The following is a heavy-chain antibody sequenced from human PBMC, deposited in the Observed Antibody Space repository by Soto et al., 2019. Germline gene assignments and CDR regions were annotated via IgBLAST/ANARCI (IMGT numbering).Heavy chain of an antibody. CDR3: AREAPQYYYYYYYMDV. J-gene: IGHJ6*03. V-gene: IGHV4-34*01. D-gene: IGHD6-6*01. CDR1: GGSFSCYY. Sequence: SETLSLTCAVYGGSFSCYYWSWIRQPPGKGLEWIGEINHSGSTNYNPSLKSRVTISVDTSKNQFSLKLSSVTAADTAVYYCAREAPQYYYYYYYMDVWGKGTTVTVSS. CDR2: INHSGST.